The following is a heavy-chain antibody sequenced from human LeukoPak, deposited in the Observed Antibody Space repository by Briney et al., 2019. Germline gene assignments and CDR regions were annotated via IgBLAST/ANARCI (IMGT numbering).Heavy chain of an antibody. CDR2: IIPVLNIT. J-gene: IGHJ6*02. CDR1: GGTFSSYA. V-gene: IGHV1-69*04. Sequence: SVKVSCKTSGGTFSSYAITWVRQAPGHGLEWMGRIIPVLNITTYAQKFHGRGTIAADTSTSTVYMELSSLRSEETAVYYCARDQGLTAPPPYGLDVWGQGTTVIVSS. CDR3: ARDQGLTAPPPYGLDV.